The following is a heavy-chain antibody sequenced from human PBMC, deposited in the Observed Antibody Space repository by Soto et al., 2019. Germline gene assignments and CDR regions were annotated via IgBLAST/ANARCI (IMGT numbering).Heavy chain of an antibody. CDR3: AREPRYCRGGSCSITGDAYDI. CDR2: ISNRGDT. V-gene: IGHV3-66*01. Sequence: EVQLVESGGGLVQPGGSLRLSCTASGFIVSDTYVNWVRQAPGKGLEWVSVISNRGDTHYADSVRGRFGLSRDISDNTLHLQMNTLRVEDTAVYYCAREPRYCRGGSCSITGDAYDIWGQGTMVTVSS. J-gene: IGHJ3*02. D-gene: IGHD2-15*01. CDR1: GFIVSDTY.